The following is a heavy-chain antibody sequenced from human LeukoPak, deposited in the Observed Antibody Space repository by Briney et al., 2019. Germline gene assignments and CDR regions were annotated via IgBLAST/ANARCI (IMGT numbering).Heavy chain of an antibody. CDR1: GFPFSAPA. D-gene: IGHD3-9*01. CDR2: FRTKTNLYAT. V-gene: IGHV3-73*01. Sequence: GGSLRLSCVAPGFPFSAPAIHWVGQPPGKGWEWVGRFRTKTNLYATSYGASVRGRFTISRDDSTNTAYLQMNNLETEDSAIYFCSSYDNAGNYYFNYWGQGILVIVST. J-gene: IGHJ4*02. CDR3: SSYDNAGNYYFNY.